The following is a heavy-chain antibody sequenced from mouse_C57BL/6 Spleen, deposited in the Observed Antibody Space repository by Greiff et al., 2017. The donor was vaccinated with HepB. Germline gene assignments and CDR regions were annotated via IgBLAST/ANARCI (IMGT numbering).Heavy chain of an antibody. CDR3: ACYYSNYDAWFAY. CDR1: GYTFTSYW. Sequence: QVQLQQPGAELVMPGASVKLSCKASGYTFTSYWMHWVKQRPGQGLEWIGEIDPSDSYTNYNQKFKGKSTLTVDKSSSTAYMQLSSLASEDSAVYYCACYYSNYDAWFAYWGQGTLVTVSA. CDR2: IDPSDSYT. V-gene: IGHV1-69*01. J-gene: IGHJ3*01. D-gene: IGHD2-5*01.